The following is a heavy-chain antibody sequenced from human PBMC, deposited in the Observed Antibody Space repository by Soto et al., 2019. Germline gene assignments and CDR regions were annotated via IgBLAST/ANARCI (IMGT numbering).Heavy chain of an antibody. V-gene: IGHV3-33*01. CDR3: ARDDQYYYDGSGYYAEYFQL. CDR1: GFTFSSYG. D-gene: IGHD3-22*01. J-gene: IGHJ1*01. CDR2: IWYDGSNK. Sequence: QVQLVESGGGVVQPGRSLRLSCAASGFTFSSYGMHWVRQAPGKGLEWVAVIWYDGSNKYYADSVKGRFTISRDNSKNTLYLQMNSLRAEDTAVYYCARDDQYYYDGSGYYAEYFQLWGQGTLVTVSS.